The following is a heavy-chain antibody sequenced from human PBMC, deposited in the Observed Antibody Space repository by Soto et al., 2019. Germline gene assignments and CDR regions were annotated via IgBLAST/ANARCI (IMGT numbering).Heavy chain of an antibody. CDR1: GFSLSTSAMC. J-gene: IGHJ4*02. CDR2: IDWDDEK. Sequence: SGPTLVNPTQTLTLTCTFSGFSLSTSAMCVSWIRQPPGKTLDWLAVIDWDDEKFYSTSLKTRLTISKDTSNNQVVLTMTNMDPEDTGTYYCARTRAADGSFLFDYWGQGTLVTVSS. D-gene: IGHD6-13*01. CDR3: ARTRAADGSFLFDY. V-gene: IGHV2-70*01.